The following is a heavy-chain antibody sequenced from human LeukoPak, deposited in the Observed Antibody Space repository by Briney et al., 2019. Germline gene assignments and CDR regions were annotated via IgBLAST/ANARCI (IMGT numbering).Heavy chain of an antibody. V-gene: IGHV3-30*02. CDR3: AKARGSTGTPGYYYAMDV. J-gene: IGHJ6*02. CDR1: GFTLSNHG. D-gene: IGHD1-1*01. CDR2: IRYDGSNR. Sequence: GGSLRLSCTASGFTLSNHGMHWVRQAPGKGLEWVAFIRYDGSNRYSADSVKGRFTISRDSSKSTLYLQMNSLRTEDTAVYYCAKARGSTGTPGYYYAMDVWGQGTTVTVSS.